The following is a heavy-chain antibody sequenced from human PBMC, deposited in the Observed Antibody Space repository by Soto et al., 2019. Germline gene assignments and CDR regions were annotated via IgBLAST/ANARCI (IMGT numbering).Heavy chain of an antibody. D-gene: IGHD3-10*01. CDR1: GYTFTSYG. J-gene: IGHJ6*02. CDR2: ISAYNGNT. Sequence: ASVKVSCKASGYTFTSYGISWVRQAPGQGLEWMGWISAYNGNTNYAQKLQGRVTMTTDTSTSTAYMGLRSLRSDDTAVYYCARSLVRGVFNYGMDVWGQGTTVTVSS. V-gene: IGHV1-18*01. CDR3: ARSLVRGVFNYGMDV.